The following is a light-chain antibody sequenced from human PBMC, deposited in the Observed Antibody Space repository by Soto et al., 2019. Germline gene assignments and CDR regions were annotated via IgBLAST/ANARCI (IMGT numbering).Light chain of an antibody. V-gene: IGLV2-14*01. Sequence: QSALTQSASVSGSPGQSITISCTGTSSDVGGYNYVSWYQQHPGKAPKLIIYEVRNRPSGFSNRFSGSKSGNTASLTISELQAEDEADYYCSSYTSSSLVVFGGGTKLTVL. CDR2: EVR. J-gene: IGLJ2*01. CDR3: SSYTSSSLVV. CDR1: SSDVGGYNY.